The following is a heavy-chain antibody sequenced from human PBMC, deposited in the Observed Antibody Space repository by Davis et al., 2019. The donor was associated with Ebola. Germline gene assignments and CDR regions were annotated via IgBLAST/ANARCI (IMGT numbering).Heavy chain of an antibody. CDR2: IGTAGDT. J-gene: IGHJ6*02. V-gene: IGHV3-13*01. CDR1: GFTFSSYD. D-gene: IGHD3-10*01. Sequence: GESLKISCAASGFTFSSYDMHWVRQATGKGLEWVSAIGTAGDTYYPGSVKGRFTISRENAKNSLYLQMNSLRAGDTAVYYCARVLLWFRELLYRPYYYGMDVWGQGTTVTVSS. CDR3: ARVLLWFRELLYRPYYYGMDV.